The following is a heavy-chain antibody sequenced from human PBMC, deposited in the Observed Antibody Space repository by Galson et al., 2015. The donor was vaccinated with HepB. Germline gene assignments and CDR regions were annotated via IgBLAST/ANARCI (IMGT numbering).Heavy chain of an antibody. D-gene: IGHD5-12*01. CDR1: GNSFNNQW. V-gene: IGHV5-51*01. J-gene: IGHJ4*02. Sequence: QSGAEVTKSGDSLKISCKDSGNSFNNQWIGWVRQTPGKGLEWMGIIYPDDSDIRCIPAVKGRVTISADTSINTAYLQWSSLRASDSAIYFCARHGGYNGYDFLRSWGQGTRVTVSS. CDR2: IYPDDSDI. CDR3: ARHGGYNGYDFLRS.